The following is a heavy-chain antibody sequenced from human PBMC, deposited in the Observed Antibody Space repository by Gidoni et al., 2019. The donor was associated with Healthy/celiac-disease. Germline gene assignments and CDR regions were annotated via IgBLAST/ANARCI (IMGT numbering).Heavy chain of an antibody. CDR1: GGTFSSYA. CDR2: IIPIFGTA. CDR3: ARTKATGYSSGWYYYYYYGMDV. V-gene: IGHV1-69*01. J-gene: IGHJ6*02. Sequence: QVQLVQSGAEVKKPGSSVKVSCKASGGTFSSYAISWVRQAPGQGLEWMGGIIPIFGTANYAQKFQGRVTITADESTSTAYMELSSLRSEDTAVYYCARTKATGYSSGWYYYYYYGMDVWGQGTTVTVSS. D-gene: IGHD6-19*01.